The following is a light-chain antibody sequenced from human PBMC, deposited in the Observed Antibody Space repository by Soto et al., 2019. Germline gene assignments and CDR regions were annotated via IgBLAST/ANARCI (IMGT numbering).Light chain of an antibody. V-gene: IGKV1-39*01. CDR3: QQGYSTPLP. J-gene: IGKJ4*01. CDR1: QTIGTY. CDR2: AAS. Sequence: IEVTQSPSSLAASLGDRVTITCRAGQTIGTYVNWYRQKPGKAPRLLIYAASSLQSGVPSRFSGSGSVTDFTLTISSLQPEDFATYYCQQGYSTPLPFGGGTKVDNK.